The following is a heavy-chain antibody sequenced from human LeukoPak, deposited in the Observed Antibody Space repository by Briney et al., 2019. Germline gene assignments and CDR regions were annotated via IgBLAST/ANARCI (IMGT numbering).Heavy chain of an antibody. CDR1: GGAFNTYA. Sequence: GASVKVSCKASGGAFNTYALIWVRQAPGQGLEWMGGIIPIFGTANYAQKFQGRVTITADESTSTAYMELSSLRSEDTAVYYCVRYNSVWSEDYWGLGTLVTVSS. D-gene: IGHD6-19*01. CDR2: IIPIFGTA. J-gene: IGHJ4*02. V-gene: IGHV1-69*13. CDR3: VRYNSVWSEDY.